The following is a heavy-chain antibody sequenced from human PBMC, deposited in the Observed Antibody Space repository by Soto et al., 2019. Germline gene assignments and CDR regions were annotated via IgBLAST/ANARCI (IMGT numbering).Heavy chain of an antibody. Sequence: GGSLRLSCAASGFTFSDYYIHWIRRAPGKGLEWISYISGNGEITQYAASARGRFTISRDNAENSVYLEMDSLRAEDTALYYCARDVDADFRTDFDYGGRGTLVTVSS. CDR2: ISGNGEIT. D-gene: IGHD4-17*01. J-gene: IGHJ4*02. CDR3: ARDVDADFRTDFDY. V-gene: IGHV3-11*01. CDR1: GFTFSDYY.